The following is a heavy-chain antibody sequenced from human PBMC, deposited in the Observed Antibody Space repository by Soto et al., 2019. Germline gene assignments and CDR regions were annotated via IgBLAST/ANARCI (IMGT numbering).Heavy chain of an antibody. D-gene: IGHD1-26*01. V-gene: IGHV1-3*01. J-gene: IGHJ4*02. CDR1: GYTFTSYA. Sequence: ASVKVSCKASGYTFTSYAMHWVRQAPGQRLEWMGWINAGNGNTKYSQKFQGRVTITRDTSASTAYMELSSLRSEDTAVYYCARVSSGSYHFDYWGQGTLVTVSS. CDR3: ARVSSGSYHFDY. CDR2: INAGNGNT.